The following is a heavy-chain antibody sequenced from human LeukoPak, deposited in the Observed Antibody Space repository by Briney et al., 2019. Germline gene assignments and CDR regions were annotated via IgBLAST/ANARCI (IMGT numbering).Heavy chain of an antibody. D-gene: IGHD3-10*01. Sequence: GGSLRLSCAASGFTFDDYAMHWVRHAPGKGLEGVSLISWGGGSTYYADSVKGRFTISRDNSKNSLYLHMNSLRAEDTALYYCAKDRSGNSYGHFDYWGQGTLVTVSS. V-gene: IGHV3-43D*04. CDR1: GFTFDDYA. J-gene: IGHJ4*02. CDR3: AKDRSGNSYGHFDY. CDR2: ISWGGGST.